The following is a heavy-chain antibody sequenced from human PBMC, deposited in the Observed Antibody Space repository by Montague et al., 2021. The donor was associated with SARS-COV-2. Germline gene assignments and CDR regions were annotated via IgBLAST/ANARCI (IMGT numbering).Heavy chain of an antibody. CDR2: TYYMSKWYN. V-gene: IGHV6-1*01. CDR1: GDSVASDSAA. Sequence: CAISGDSVASDSAAWNWIKQSPSRGLEWLVRTYYMSKWYNDYAVSVKSRITINPDTSKNQFSLQLNSVTPEDTAVYYCARGGWGAPGTGRLFDYWGQGTLVTVSS. D-gene: IGHD3-10*01. CDR3: ARGGWGAPGTGRLFDY. J-gene: IGHJ4*02.